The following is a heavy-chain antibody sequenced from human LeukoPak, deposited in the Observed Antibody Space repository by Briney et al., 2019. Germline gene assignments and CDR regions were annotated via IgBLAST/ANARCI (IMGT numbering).Heavy chain of an antibody. J-gene: IGHJ4*02. CDR1: VYTLTEIS. D-gene: IGHD4-17*01. V-gene: IGHV1-24*01. CDR3: ATEIVGYGDVHYFDS. CDR2: FNPEDVET. Sequence: ASVKVSCKVSVYTLTEISMHWVRQAPGQGLEWMGGFNPEDVETIYARSFQGRLTVTEDTSTDTAYTELSSLRAEDTAMYYCATEIVGYGDVHYFDSWGQGTLVTVSS.